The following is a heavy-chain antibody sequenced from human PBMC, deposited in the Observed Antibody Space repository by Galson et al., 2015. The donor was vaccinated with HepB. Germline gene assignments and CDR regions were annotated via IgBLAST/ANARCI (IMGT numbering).Heavy chain of an antibody. Sequence: SLRLSCAASGFTFSSYAMNWVRQAPGKGLEWVSSISGGADYTYYADSVNGRFTISRDNSKSTLYLQLNSLTVEDTADYYCAKGTYDNYRGFDYWGQGTLVTVSS. D-gene: IGHD3-9*01. CDR3: AKGTYDNYRGFDY. V-gene: IGHV3-23*01. CDR2: ISGGADYT. J-gene: IGHJ4*02. CDR1: GFTFSSYA.